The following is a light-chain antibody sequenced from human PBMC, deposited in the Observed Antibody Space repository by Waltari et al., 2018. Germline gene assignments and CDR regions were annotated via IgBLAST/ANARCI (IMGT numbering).Light chain of an antibody. CDR1: SSNIGNNV. Sequence: QSVLIQPPSASGTPGQRVTISCSGSSSNIGNNVVNWYQQVPGPAPQLLIYPFKERPSGVHVRFSGSKSGTSASLAINGLQSEDEADYYCTSWDESLNGWVIGGGTKLTVL. CDR2: PFK. J-gene: IGLJ3*02. CDR3: TSWDESLNGWV. V-gene: IGLV1-44*01.